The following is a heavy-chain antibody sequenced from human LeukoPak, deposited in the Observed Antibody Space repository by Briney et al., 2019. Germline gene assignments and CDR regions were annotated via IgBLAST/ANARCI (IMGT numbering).Heavy chain of an antibody. CDR3: ARVGRSTVGGY. CDR1: GFSFGGHY. D-gene: IGHD4-23*01. Sequence: PGGSLRLSCAASGFSFGGHYMSWVRQAPGKGPEWISYISGNGGGIAYADSVKGRFTISRDNAKNSLHLQMNSLRVEDTGVYYCARVGRSTVGGYWGQGTLVTVSS. J-gene: IGHJ4*02. V-gene: IGHV3-11*04. CDR2: ISGNGGGI.